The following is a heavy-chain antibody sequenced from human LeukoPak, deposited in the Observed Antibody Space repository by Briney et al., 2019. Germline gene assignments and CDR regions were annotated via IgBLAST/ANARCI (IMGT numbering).Heavy chain of an antibody. J-gene: IGHJ3*02. CDR2: IYTSGST. D-gene: IGHD3-3*01. CDR3: ARDLVRRTYYDFWSGFDAFDI. CDR1: GGSISSYY. V-gene: IGHV4-4*07. Sequence: PSETLSLTCTVSGGSISSYYWSWIRQPAGKGLEWIGRIYTSGSTNYNPSLKSRVTMSVDTSKNQFSLKLSSVTAADTAVYYCARDLVRRTYYDFWSGFDAFDIWGQGTMVTVSS.